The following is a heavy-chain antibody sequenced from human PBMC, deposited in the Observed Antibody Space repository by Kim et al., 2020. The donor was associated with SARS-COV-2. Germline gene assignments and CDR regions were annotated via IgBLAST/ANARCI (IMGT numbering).Heavy chain of an antibody. V-gene: IGHV3-21*01. CDR2: ISSSSSYI. J-gene: IGHJ4*02. CDR1: GFTFSSYS. Sequence: GGSLILSCAASGFTFSSYSMNWVRQAPGKGLEWVSSISSSSSYIYYADSVKGRFTISRDNAKNSLYLQMNSLRAEDTAVYYCSAQDERYSGYQKINYWGQGTLVTVSS. D-gene: IGHD5-12*01. CDR3: SAQDERYSGYQKINY.